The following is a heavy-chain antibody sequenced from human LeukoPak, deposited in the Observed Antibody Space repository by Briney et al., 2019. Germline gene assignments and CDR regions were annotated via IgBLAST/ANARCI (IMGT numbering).Heavy chain of an antibody. CDR1: GGSISSGGYY. V-gene: IGHV4-31*03. J-gene: IGHJ4*02. D-gene: IGHD6-13*01. Sequence: PSETLSLTCTVSGGSISSGGYYWSWIRQHPGKGLEWIGYIYYSGSTYYNPSLKSRVTISVDTSKNQFSLKLSSVTAADTAVYYCARDGYSSSWYGSSGIRYWGQGTLVTVSS. CDR2: IYYSGST. CDR3: ARDGYSSSWYGSSGIRY.